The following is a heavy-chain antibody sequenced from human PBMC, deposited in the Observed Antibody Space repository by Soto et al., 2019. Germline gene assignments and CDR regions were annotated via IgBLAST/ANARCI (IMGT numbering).Heavy chain of an antibody. CDR2: ISGSGGST. V-gene: IGHV3-23*01. CDR3: AKVFPREYYYGSGSYYNVRFDY. CDR1: GFTFSSYA. D-gene: IGHD3-10*01. Sequence: GGSLRLSCAASGFTFSSYAMSWVRQAPGKGLEWVSAISGSGGSTYYADSVKGRFTISRDNSKNTLYLQMNSLRAEDTAVYYGAKVFPREYYYGSGSYYNVRFDYWGQGTLVTVSS. J-gene: IGHJ4*02.